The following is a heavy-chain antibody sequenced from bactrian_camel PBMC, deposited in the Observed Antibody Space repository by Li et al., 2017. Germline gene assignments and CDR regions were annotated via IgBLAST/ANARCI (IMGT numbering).Heavy chain of an antibody. J-gene: IGHJ4*01. Sequence: DVQLVESGGGSVQSGGSLRLSCASSLNPDSRFCLAWIRQAPGKEREGVALIYSGDHSTYYIDSVKDRFTISLDAAANTLYLQMDSLRPEDTAMYYCAASLGKTYCHAAFYLTRARPNFGYKGQRPRSPSP. CDR2: IYSGDHST. CDR1: LNPDSRFC. D-gene: IGHD5*01. V-gene: IGHV3S31*01.